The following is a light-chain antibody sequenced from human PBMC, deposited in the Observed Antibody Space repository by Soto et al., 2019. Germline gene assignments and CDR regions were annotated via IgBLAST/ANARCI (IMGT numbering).Light chain of an antibody. CDR1: QSVSSR. CDR2: GAS. V-gene: IGKV3-20*01. Sequence: EVVLTLSPGTLSSSPGERATLSCRASQSVSSRLAWYQQKPGQAPRLLISGASSRATGIPDRFSGSGSATDFTLTISRLEPEDFALYYCQQYGSSPITFGQGTRLAI. CDR3: QQYGSSPIT. J-gene: IGKJ5*01.